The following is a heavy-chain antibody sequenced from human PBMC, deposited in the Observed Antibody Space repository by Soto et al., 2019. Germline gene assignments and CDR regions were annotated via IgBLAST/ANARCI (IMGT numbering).Heavy chain of an antibody. CDR1: GGSISSSSYY. Sequence: QLQLQESGPGLVKPSEALSLTCSVSGGSISSSSYYWGWIRQPPGNGLEWIGSIYYSGSTYYNPSLQSRVTISIDKSKNQFSLKLSSLTAADTAVYSCARLEGLATISYYFDFWGQGTLVTFSS. D-gene: IGHD3-9*01. J-gene: IGHJ4*02. CDR2: IYYSGST. V-gene: IGHV4-39*01. CDR3: ARLEGLATISYYFDF.